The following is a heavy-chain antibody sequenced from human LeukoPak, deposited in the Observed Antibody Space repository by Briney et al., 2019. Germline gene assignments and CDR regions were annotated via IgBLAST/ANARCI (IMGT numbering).Heavy chain of an antibody. CDR2: INPSGGVT. D-gene: IGHD2-15*01. Sequence: GASVNVSCKASGYTFTSYHMHWVRQAPGQGLEWMGIINPSGGVTVYAQKFQGRVTMTRDTSTSTVYMDLNSLKSEDMAVYYCARERSGGHFDFWGQGTLVTVSS. J-gene: IGHJ4*02. CDR1: GYTFTSYH. V-gene: IGHV1-46*01. CDR3: ARERSGGHFDF.